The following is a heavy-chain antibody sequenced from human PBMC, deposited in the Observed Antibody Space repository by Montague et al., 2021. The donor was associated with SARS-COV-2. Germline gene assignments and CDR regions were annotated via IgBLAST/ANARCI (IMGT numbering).Heavy chain of an antibody. CDR2: VNQSGTT. Sequence: SETLSLTCAISGGSFSNYYWSWIRRPPGKGLEWIGEVNQSGTTIYNPSVKSGVTISEGTSKNRFYLRLNSVTAADTAVSYCARGRRPGVVPGAGPAGRAFDIWGQGTMVTVSS. J-gene: IGHJ3*02. CDR3: ARGRRPGVVPGAGPAGRAFDI. V-gene: IGHV4-34*01. D-gene: IGHD2-2*01. CDR1: GGSFSNYY.